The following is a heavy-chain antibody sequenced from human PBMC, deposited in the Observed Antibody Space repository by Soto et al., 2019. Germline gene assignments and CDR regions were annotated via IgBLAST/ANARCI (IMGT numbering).Heavy chain of an antibody. D-gene: IGHD6-19*01. CDR2: ISGSGYGT. J-gene: IGHJ4*02. CDR3: AKGRSSGWYYFDY. Sequence: EVQLLESGGGLVQPGGSLRLSCAASGFTFSSYDMSWVRQAPGKGLKWDSTISGSGYGTYYADSVKGRFTISRDNSKNTLYLQMNSLRAEDTAVYYCAKGRSSGWYYFDYWGQGTLVTVSS. CDR1: GFTFSSYD. V-gene: IGHV3-23*01.